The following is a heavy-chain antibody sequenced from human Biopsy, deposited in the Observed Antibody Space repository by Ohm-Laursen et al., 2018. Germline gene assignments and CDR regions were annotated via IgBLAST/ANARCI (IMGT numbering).Heavy chain of an antibody. Sequence: PTQTLTLTCTFSGFSHSTSGVAVGWIRQPPGKALEWLAFIWRNPDKGYNPSFLRRLTITKDASNNHVALTMTNMDPVDTATYYCARTYYDFIWATIPDYYFDSWGQGTLVTVSS. CDR2: IWRNPDK. D-gene: IGHD3-16*01. CDR1: GFSHSTSGVA. CDR3: ARTYYDFIWATIPDYYFDS. J-gene: IGHJ4*02. V-gene: IGHV2-5*01.